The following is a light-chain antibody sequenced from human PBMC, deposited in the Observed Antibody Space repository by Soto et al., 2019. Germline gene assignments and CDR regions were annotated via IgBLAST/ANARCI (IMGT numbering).Light chain of an antibody. CDR3: LQDYKYPWT. V-gene: IGKV1-6*01. Sequence: AIQMTQSPSSLSASVGDRVTITCRASQGIRNDLGWYQQEPGKAPKLLIYAASSLESGVPSRFSGSGSGTDFTLTISSLQPEDFATYYCLQDYKYPWTFGQGTKVDIK. CDR2: AAS. J-gene: IGKJ1*01. CDR1: QGIRND.